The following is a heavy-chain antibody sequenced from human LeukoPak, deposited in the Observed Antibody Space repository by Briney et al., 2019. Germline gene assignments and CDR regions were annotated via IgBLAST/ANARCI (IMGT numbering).Heavy chain of an antibody. Sequence: SETLSLTCTVSGDSISSGYYWGWIRQPPGKGLEWIGSIYHSGNTYYNPSLKSRVTISVDTSKNQFSLKLSSVTAADTAVYYCARQGGAMAEFDYWGQGTLVTVSS. CDR2: IYHSGNT. CDR3: ARQGGAMAEFDY. V-gene: IGHV4-38-2*02. CDR1: GDSISSGYY. J-gene: IGHJ4*02. D-gene: IGHD5-18*01.